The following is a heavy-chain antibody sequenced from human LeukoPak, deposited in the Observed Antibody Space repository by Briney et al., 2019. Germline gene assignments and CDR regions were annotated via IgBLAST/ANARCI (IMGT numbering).Heavy chain of an antibody. CDR3: AKDPSTFLTTGWYFDL. Sequence: GGSLRLSCAASGFIFRNFGMIWVRQVPRKGLEWVSSISDSGVTTHYADSVKGRLTISRDNSKTTLYLQMSSLRAVDTAIYYCAKDPSTFLTTGWYFDLWGRGTLVTVSS. CDR2: ISDSGVTT. CDR1: GFIFRNFG. D-gene: IGHD4-17*01. J-gene: IGHJ2*01. V-gene: IGHV3-23*01.